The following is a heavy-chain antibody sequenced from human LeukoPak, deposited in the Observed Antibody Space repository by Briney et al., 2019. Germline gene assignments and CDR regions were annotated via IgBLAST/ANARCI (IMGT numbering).Heavy chain of an antibody. D-gene: IGHD3-22*01. CDR3: ARDMGSSGYYADY. V-gene: IGHV3-30-3*01. Sequence: GGPLRLSCAASGFTFSSYAMHWVRQAPGKGLEWVAVISYDGSNKYYADSVKGRFTISRDNSKNTLYLQMNSLRAEDTAVYYCARDMGSSGYYADYWGQGPLVTVSS. CDR2: ISYDGSNK. J-gene: IGHJ4*02. CDR1: GFTFSSYA.